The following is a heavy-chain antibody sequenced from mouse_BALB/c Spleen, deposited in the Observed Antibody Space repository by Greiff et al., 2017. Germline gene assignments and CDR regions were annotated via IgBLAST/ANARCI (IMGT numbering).Heavy chain of an antibody. CDR2: IWSGGST. CDR3: ARKPYYYYGSSGAMDY. J-gene: IGHJ4*01. V-gene: IGHV2-4-1*01. Sequence: VQGVESGPGLVQPSQSLSITCTVSGFSLTSYGVHWVRQSPGKGLEWLGVIWSGGSTDYNAAFISRLSISKDNSKSQVFFKMNSLQADDTAIYYCARKPYYYYGSSGAMDYWGQGTSVTVSS. CDR1: GFSLTSYG. D-gene: IGHD1-1*01.